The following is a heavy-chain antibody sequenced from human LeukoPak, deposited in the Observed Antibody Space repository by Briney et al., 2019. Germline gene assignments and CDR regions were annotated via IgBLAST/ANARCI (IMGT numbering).Heavy chain of an antibody. CDR3: ARDQVPAAYFDY. CDR1: GFTFSDYS. Sequence: PGGSLRLSCAASGFTFSDYSLNWVRQAPGKGLEWVAVIWYDGSNKYYADSVKGRFTISRDNSKNTLYLQMNSLRAEDTAVYYCARDQVPAAYFDYWGQGTLVTVSS. J-gene: IGHJ4*02. V-gene: IGHV3-33*08. CDR2: IWYDGSNK. D-gene: IGHD2-2*01.